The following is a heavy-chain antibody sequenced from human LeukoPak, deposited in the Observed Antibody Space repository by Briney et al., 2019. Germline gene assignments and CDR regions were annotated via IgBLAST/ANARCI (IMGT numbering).Heavy chain of an antibody. J-gene: IGHJ4*02. CDR2: ITGSGAGT. D-gene: IGHD6-13*01. CDR1: GFTFSNYA. Sequence: GGSLRLSCAASGFTFSNYALIWVRQAPERGLQWVSAITGSGAGTYYADSVKGRFTISRDNSKNTLYLQMNSLRAEDTAVYYCARVPRIAAAAWGFDYWGQGTLVTVSS. V-gene: IGHV3-23*01. CDR3: ARVPRIAAAAWGFDY.